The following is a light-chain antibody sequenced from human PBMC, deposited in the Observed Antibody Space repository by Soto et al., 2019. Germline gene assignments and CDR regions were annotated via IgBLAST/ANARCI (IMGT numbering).Light chain of an antibody. CDR1: QSVGSN. J-gene: IGKJ1*01. V-gene: IGKV3-15*01. CDR3: QQYHNWPPART. Sequence: EIVMTQSPATLSVSPGERATLACRASQSVGSNLAWYQLKPGQAPRLLIYGASTRATGIPARFSGSGSGTDFTLTLSSLQSEDFAIYFWQQYHNWPPARTFGQGTKVEIK. CDR2: GAS.